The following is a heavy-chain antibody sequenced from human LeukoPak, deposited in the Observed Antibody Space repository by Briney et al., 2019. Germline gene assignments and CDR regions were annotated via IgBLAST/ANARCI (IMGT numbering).Heavy chain of an antibody. CDR3: AATIKRDYGDTNLDY. V-gene: IGHV4-59*01. J-gene: IGHJ4*02. CDR1: GDSISSYF. CDR2: MHNGVHT. Sequence: SETLSLTCTVPGDSISSYFWSWIRQPPGKAREWIGYMHNGVHTNYNPSLKSRVTISGDTSKNQFSLKLTSVTAADTAIYYCAATIKRDYGDTNLDYWGQGTLVTVSS. D-gene: IGHD4/OR15-4a*01.